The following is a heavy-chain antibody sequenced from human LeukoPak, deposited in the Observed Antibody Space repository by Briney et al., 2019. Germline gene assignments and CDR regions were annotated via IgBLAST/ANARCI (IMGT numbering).Heavy chain of an antibody. Sequence: PGGPLRLSCAASGFTFSSYAMSWVRQAPGKGLEWVSAISGSGGSTYYADSVKGRFTIPRDNSKNTLYLQMNSLRAEDTAVYYCARSSYYDFWSGYTVGAFDIWGQGTMVTVSS. D-gene: IGHD3-3*01. CDR2: ISGSGGST. CDR3: ARSSYYDFWSGYTVGAFDI. J-gene: IGHJ3*02. V-gene: IGHV3-23*01. CDR1: GFTFSSYA.